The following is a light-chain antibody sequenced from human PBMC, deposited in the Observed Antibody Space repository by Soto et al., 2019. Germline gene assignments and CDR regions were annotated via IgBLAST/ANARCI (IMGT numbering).Light chain of an antibody. V-gene: IGKV3-15*01. Sequence: EIVLAQSPATLSVSPGERATLSCRASQSISNNLAWYQQKPGQAPRLLIYAASTRATGIPARFSGSGSATQFTLTISSLESEDFAVYYCQQYNAWPPLTFGGGTKVELK. CDR3: QQYNAWPPLT. CDR1: QSISNN. J-gene: IGKJ4*01. CDR2: AAS.